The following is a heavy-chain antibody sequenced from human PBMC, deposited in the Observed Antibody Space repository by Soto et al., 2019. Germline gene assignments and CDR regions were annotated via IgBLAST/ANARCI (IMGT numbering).Heavy chain of an antibody. CDR2: FIPMFGTG. D-gene: IGHD6-13*01. CDR3: ARATIAAANFDY. V-gene: IGHV1-69*12. J-gene: IGHJ4*02. CDR1: GGTFSSYA. Sequence: QVQLVQSGAEVKKPGSSVKVSCKASGGTFSSYAITWVRQVPGQGLEWMGGFIPMFGTGNYAQKFQGRITITADESTNTAFMELSSLRSEDTAVYYCARATIAAANFDYWGQGTLVTVSS.